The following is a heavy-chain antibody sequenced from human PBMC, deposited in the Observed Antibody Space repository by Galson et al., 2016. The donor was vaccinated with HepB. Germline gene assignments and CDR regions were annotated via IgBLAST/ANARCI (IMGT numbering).Heavy chain of an antibody. Sequence: SVKVSCKASGYTFTDYYIHWVRQAPGQGLEWMGWINPKRGGTNYAQDFQGRVTLTRDTSISTAYMDLSRLSADDTAVYYCARRSRAVGGTVGLDSWGQGTLVTVSS. J-gene: IGHJ4*02. D-gene: IGHD6-19*01. CDR1: GYTFTDYY. CDR3: ARRSRAVGGTVGLDS. V-gene: IGHV1-2*02. CDR2: INPKRGGT.